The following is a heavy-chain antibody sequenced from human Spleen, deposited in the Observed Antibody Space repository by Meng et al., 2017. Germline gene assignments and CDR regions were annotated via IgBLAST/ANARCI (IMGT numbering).Heavy chain of an antibody. J-gene: IGHJ4*02. V-gene: IGHV1-69*13. CDR1: GGTFSSYA. D-gene: IGHD2-2*01. Sequence: SVKVSCKASGGTFSSYAISWVRQAPGQGLEWMGGIIPIFGTANYAQKFQGRVTITADESPSTVYMELTRLTSEDTAVYFCARKAGNCISTTCYSLDYWGQGTLVTVSS. CDR3: ARKAGNCISTTCYSLDY. CDR2: IIPIFGTA.